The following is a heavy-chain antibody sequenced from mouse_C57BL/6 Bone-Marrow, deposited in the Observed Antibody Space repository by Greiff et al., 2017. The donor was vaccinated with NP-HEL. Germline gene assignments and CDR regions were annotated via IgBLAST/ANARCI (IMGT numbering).Heavy chain of an antibody. J-gene: IGHJ2*01. CDR1: GYSITSGFY. D-gene: IGHD4-1*01. V-gene: IGHV3-6*01. CDR2: ISYDGSH. CDR3: ARVHWGFDY. Sequence: DVQLQESGPGLVKPSQSLSLTCSVTGYSITSGFYWNWIRQFPGNKLEWMGYISYDGSHNYNPSLKNRISITRYTSKNQFFLKLNSVTTEDTATYYCARVHWGFDYWGQGTTLTVSS.